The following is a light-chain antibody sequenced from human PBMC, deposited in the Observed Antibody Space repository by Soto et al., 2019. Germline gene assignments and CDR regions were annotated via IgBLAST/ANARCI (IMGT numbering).Light chain of an antibody. CDR1: QSVSNN. V-gene: IGKV3D-15*01. Sequence: EIVMTQSPATLSVSPGERATLSCRASQSVSNNLAWYQQKPGQAPRLLIYGASTRATGIPARFSGTGSGTEFTLAISSLQSEDFAVYYCQQYNNWPPYTFGQGTKLEIK. CDR3: QQYNNWPPYT. CDR2: GAS. J-gene: IGKJ2*01.